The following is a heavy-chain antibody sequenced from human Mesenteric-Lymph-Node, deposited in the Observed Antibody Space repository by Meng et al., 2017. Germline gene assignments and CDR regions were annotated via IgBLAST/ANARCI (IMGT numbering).Heavy chain of an antibody. J-gene: IGHJ4*02. V-gene: IGHV4-4*02. CDR2: IYHTGST. D-gene: IGHD1-1*01. CDR3: ARFSPQLQAFDY. Sequence: GSLRLSCAVSGASISSDCLSWVRQPPGKGLEWIGEIYHTGSTNYNPSLKIRVSISVDTSKNQFSLRLNSVTAADTDVYYCARFSPQLQAFDYWGQGTLVTVSS. CDR1: GASISSDC.